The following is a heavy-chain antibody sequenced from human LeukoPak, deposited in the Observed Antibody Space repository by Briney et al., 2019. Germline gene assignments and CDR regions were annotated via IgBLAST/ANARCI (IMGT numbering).Heavy chain of an antibody. D-gene: IGHD3-22*01. CDR3: ARDGSYYYDSSGYYSVEYFHH. J-gene: IGHJ1*01. V-gene: IGHV1-18*01. Sequence: ASVKVSCKASGYTFTSYGISWVRQAPGQGLEWMGWISAYNGNTNYAQKLQGRVTMTTDTSTSTAYMELRSLRSDDTAVYYCARDGSYYYDSSGYYSVEYFHHWGQGTLVTVSS. CDR1: GYTFTSYG. CDR2: ISAYNGNT.